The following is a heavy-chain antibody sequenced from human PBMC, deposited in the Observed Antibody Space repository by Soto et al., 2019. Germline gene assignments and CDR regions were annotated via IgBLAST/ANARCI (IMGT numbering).Heavy chain of an antibody. Sequence: WGSLRLSCAASGFSFINYNINFVRHSPGKWLEWVSHITDGLTKHYADFVQGRFTISRDNAKNSLYLEMTDLRDEDTAVYYCARDTSHGVTIGGLDSWGQGTLVTVSS. CDR1: GFSFINYN. J-gene: IGHJ4*02. CDR3: ARDTSHGVTIGGLDS. D-gene: IGHD3-16*01. V-gene: IGHV3-48*02. CDR2: ITDGLTK.